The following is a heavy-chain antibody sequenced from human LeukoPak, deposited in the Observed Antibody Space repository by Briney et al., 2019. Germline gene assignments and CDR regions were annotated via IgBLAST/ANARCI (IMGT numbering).Heavy chain of an antibody. D-gene: IGHD3-9*01. CDR2: ITGSGGNT. CDR1: GFTFSNYA. V-gene: IGHV3-23*01. J-gene: IGHJ4*02. Sequence: GRSLRPSCAASGFTFSNYAMSWVRQAPGKGLGWVSAITGSGGNTYYADSVKGRFTISRDDSKNTVFLKMHSLRAEDTAVYYCAKWGYCDVLTGYYVSDYWGQGTLVTVSS. CDR3: AKWGYCDVLTGYYVSDY.